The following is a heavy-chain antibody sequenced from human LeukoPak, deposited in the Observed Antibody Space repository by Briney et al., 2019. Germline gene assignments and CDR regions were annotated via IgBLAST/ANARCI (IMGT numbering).Heavy chain of an antibody. CDR1: GFTFSNYA. Sequence: GGSLRLSCAASGFTFSNYAMGWVRQAPRKGLEWVSAISGSGSSTYYADSVMGRFTISRDNSKSTLYLEMNSLRAEDTAVYYCAAYSSGWSEGNYFDYWGQGTLVTVSS. D-gene: IGHD6-19*01. CDR3: AAYSSGWSEGNYFDY. J-gene: IGHJ4*02. V-gene: IGHV3-23*01. CDR2: ISGSGSST.